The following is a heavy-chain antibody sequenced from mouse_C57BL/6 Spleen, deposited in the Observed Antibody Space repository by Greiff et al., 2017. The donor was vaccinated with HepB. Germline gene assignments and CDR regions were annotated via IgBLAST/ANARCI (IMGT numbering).Heavy chain of an antibody. CDR2: LYWDDDK. CDR1: GFSLSTSGMG. V-gene: IGHV8-12*01. J-gene: IGHJ2*01. Sequence: ESGPGILQSSQTLSLTCSFSGFSLSTSGMGVSWIRQPSGKGLEWLEHLYWDDDKRYNPSLKSRLTISKNTSSNQVFLKITSVDTADTATYYCARRVYYSNDAGYFDYWGQGTTLTVSS. D-gene: IGHD2-5*01. CDR3: ARRVYYSNDAGYFDY.